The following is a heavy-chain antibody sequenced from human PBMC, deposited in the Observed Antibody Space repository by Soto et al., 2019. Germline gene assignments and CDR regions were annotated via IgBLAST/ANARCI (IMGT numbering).Heavy chain of an antibody. J-gene: IGHJ6*02. Sequence: GGSLRLSCIGSGLIFGDYAMSWFRQSPGKGLEWVGLIRSKSNGGTAEYAASVKGRFTISRDDSKSIAYLQMNSLKTADTALYYCSRSLFGGYGLDVWGQGTTVTVSS. CDR1: GLIFGDYA. D-gene: IGHD3-10*01. CDR2: IRSKSNGGTA. CDR3: SRSLFGGYGLDV. V-gene: IGHV3-49*03.